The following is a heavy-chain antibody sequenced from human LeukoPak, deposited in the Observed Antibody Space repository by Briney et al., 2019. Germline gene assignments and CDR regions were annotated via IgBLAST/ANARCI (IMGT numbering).Heavy chain of an antibody. CDR1: GDSLCRYY. Sequence: SETLSLTCTVSGDSLCRYYWRWLRHPPGGGLEWIGYIFYSGRTKYNPSLKSRVPISVDTSKTQFSLKLSSVTAADTAVYYCSRDRSSYYDFWSGTQADAFDIWGQGTMVTVSS. CDR3: SRDRSSYYDFWSGTQADAFDI. CDR2: IFYSGRT. J-gene: IGHJ3*02. V-gene: IGHV4-59*01. D-gene: IGHD3-3*01.